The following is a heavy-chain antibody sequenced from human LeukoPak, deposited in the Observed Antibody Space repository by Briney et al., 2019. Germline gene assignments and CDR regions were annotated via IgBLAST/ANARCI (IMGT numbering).Heavy chain of an antibody. D-gene: IGHD6-19*01. Sequence: SVKASCKASGGTFSSYAISWVRQAPGQGLEWMGRIIPIFGTANYAQKFQGRVTITTDESTSTAYMELSSLRSEDTAVYYCARDPGYSSGWYEGYFDYWGQGTLVTVSS. J-gene: IGHJ4*02. V-gene: IGHV1-69*05. CDR1: GGTFSSYA. CDR2: IIPIFGTA. CDR3: ARDPGYSSGWYEGYFDY.